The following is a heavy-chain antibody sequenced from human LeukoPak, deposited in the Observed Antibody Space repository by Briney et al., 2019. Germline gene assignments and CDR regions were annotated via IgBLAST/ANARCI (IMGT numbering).Heavy chain of an antibody. J-gene: IGHJ4*02. CDR2: IWYDGSNK. Sequence: QTGGSLGLSCAASGFTFSSYGMHWFRKAPGKGLKWVAVIWYDGSNKYYSDSVKGRFTISRDNSKNTLYLQMNSLRAEDTAVYYCARDMISGAYCSSTSCYGGSFDYWGQGTLVTVSS. CDR3: ARDMISGAYCSSTSCYGGSFDY. CDR1: GFTFSSYG. D-gene: IGHD2-2*01. V-gene: IGHV3-33*01.